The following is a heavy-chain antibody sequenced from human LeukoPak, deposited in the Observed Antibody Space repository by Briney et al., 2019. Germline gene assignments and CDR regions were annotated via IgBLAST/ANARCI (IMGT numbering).Heavy chain of an antibody. Sequence: GGSLRLSCAASGFTFSDYYMSWFRQAPGKGLEWVSYISSSGNTIYYADSMKGRFTISRDNSKNTLYLQMNSLRAEDTAVYYCAKQRWLVLYYFDYWGQGTLVTVSS. V-gene: IGHV3-11*01. CDR2: ISSSGNTI. CDR3: AKQRWLVLYYFDY. J-gene: IGHJ4*02. D-gene: IGHD6-19*01. CDR1: GFTFSDYY.